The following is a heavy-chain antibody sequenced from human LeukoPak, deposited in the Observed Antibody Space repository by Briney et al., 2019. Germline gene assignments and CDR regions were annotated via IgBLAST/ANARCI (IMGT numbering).Heavy chain of an antibody. CDR1: GFTFSSYA. J-gene: IGHJ5*02. CDR2: ISYDGSNK. V-gene: IGHV3-30-3*01. D-gene: IGHD2-15*01. CDR3: ARVQGYCSGGSCHH. Sequence: GGSLRLSCAASGFTFSSYAMHWVRQAPGKGLEWVAVISYDGSNKYYADSVKGRFTISRDNSKNTLYLQMNSLRAEDTAVYYCARVQGYCSGGSCHHWGRGTLVTVSS.